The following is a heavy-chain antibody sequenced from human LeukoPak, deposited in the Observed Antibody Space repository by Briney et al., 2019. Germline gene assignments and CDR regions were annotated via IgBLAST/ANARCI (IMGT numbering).Heavy chain of an antibody. Sequence: PGGSLRLSCAASGFTFSSYWMNWARQAPGKGLEWVASINHNGNVNYYVDSVKGRFTISRDNAKNSLYLQMNSLRAEDTAVYYCARDGGDYFDYWGQGTLVTVSS. D-gene: IGHD4-17*01. CDR2: INHNGNVN. CDR3: ARDGGDYFDY. J-gene: IGHJ4*02. CDR1: GFTFSSYW. V-gene: IGHV3-7*01.